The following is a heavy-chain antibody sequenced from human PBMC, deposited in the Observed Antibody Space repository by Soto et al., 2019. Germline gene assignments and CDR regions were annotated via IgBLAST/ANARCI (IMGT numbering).Heavy chain of an antibody. D-gene: IGHD2-2*01. Sequence: PGGSLRLSCAGSGFTFINHAMNWVRQAPGKGLEWVTGITGNGETTNYADSVKGRFTISRDNSKNTLYLQMNSLRAEDTAEYYCAKVDCGSSGCRLIDYWGQGTLVTVSS. CDR3: AKVDCGSSGCRLIDY. CDR2: ITGNGETT. CDR1: GFTFINHA. J-gene: IGHJ4*02. V-gene: IGHV3-23*01.